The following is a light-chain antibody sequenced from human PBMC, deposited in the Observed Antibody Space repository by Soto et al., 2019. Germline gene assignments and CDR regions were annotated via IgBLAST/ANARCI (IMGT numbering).Light chain of an antibody. CDR2: GAS. Sequence: EIVLTQSPGTLSLSPGERVTLSCRASQSVSSTYLAWYQQKPGQAPRLLIYGASSRATGIPDRFSGSGSGTDFALTISRLELEDFAVYYCQQYGSSPPMYTFGQGTKLEIK. CDR3: QQYGSSPPMYT. CDR1: QSVSSTY. J-gene: IGKJ2*01. V-gene: IGKV3-20*01.